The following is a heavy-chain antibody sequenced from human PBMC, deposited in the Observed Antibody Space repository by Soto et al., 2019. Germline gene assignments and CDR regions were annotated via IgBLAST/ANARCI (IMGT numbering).Heavy chain of an antibody. V-gene: IGHV3-43*01. J-gene: IGHJ6*02. CDR3: AKDTGMYSSSSARIDYYYGMDV. CDR1: GFTFDDYT. CDR2: ISWDGGST. Sequence: PGGSLRLSCAASGFTFDDYTMHWVRQAPGKGLEWVSLISWDGGSTYYADSVKGRFTISRDNSKNSLYLQMNSLRTEDTALYYCAKDTGMYSSSSARIDYYYGMDVWGQGTTVTVSS. D-gene: IGHD6-6*01.